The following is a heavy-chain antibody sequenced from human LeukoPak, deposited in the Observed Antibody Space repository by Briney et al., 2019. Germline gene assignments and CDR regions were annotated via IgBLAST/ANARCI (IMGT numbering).Heavy chain of an antibody. CDR3: ARASYDSSGYYSY. CDR1: GGTFSSYA. D-gene: IGHD3-22*01. V-gene: IGHV1-69*04. CDR2: IIPILGIA. Sequence: GASVKVSCKASGGTFSSYAISWVRQAPGQGLEWMGRIIPILGIANYAQKFQGGVTITADKSTSTAYMELSSLRSEDTAVYYCARASYDSSGYYSYWGQGTLVTVSS. J-gene: IGHJ4*02.